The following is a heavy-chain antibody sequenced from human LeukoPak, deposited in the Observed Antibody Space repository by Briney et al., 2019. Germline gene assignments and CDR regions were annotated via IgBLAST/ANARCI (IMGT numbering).Heavy chain of an antibody. V-gene: IGHV4-59*01. D-gene: IGHD5-18*01. CDR3: AREAPADSYGPNWFDP. CDR2: IYYSGST. Sequence: PSETLSLTCTVSGGSISGYYWNWIRQPPGKGLEWIGYIYYSGSTNYNPSLKSRVTISVDTSKNQFSLKLSSVTAADTAVYYCAREAPADSYGPNWFDPWGQGTLVTVSS. J-gene: IGHJ5*02. CDR1: GGSISGYY.